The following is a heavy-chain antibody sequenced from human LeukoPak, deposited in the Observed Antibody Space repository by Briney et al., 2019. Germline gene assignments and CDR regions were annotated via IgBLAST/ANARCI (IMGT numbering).Heavy chain of an antibody. D-gene: IGHD4-17*01. Sequence: SETLSLTCAVYGGSFSGYYGSWIRQPPGKGLEWMGEINHSGSTNYNPSLKSRVTISVDTSKNQFSLKLSSVTAADTAVYYCARGGTADYGEQGYFDYWGQGTLVTVSS. CDR3: ARGGTADYGEQGYFDY. V-gene: IGHV4-34*01. CDR1: GGSFSGYY. CDR2: INHSGST. J-gene: IGHJ4*02.